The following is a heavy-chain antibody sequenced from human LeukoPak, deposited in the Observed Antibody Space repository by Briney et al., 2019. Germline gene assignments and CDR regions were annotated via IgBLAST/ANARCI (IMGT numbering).Heavy chain of an antibody. V-gene: IGHV1-18*01. CDR3: ARDSPVANTYYYYYYMDV. CDR1: GYTFTSYG. J-gene: IGHJ6*03. Sequence: ASVKVSCKASGYTFTSYGISWVRQAPGQGLEWMGWISAYNGNTNYAQKLQGRVTMTTDTSTSTAYMELSSLRSEDTAVYYCARDSPVANTYYYYYYMDVWGKGTTVTVSS. D-gene: IGHD5-12*01. CDR2: ISAYNGNT.